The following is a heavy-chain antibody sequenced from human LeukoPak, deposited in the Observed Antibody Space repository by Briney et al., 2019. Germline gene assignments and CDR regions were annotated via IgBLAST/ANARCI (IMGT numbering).Heavy chain of an antibody. J-gene: IGHJ4*02. CDR2: IIPIFGTA. V-gene: IGHV1-69*06. CDR1: GGTFSSYA. CDR3: ARGGFLMYSYGYDY. D-gene: IGHD5-18*01. Sequence: SVRLSCTASGGTFSSYAISWVRQAPGQGLEWMGGIIPIFGTANYAQKFQGRVTITADKSTSTAYIGLSSLRSEDTAVYYCARGGFLMYSYGYDYWGQGTLVTVSS.